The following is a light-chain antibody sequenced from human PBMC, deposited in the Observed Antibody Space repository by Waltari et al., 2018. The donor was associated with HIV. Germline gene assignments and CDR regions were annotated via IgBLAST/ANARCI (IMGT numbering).Light chain of an antibody. CDR2: GKN. CDR3: KSRDRSGNHHVV. CDR1: SLRSYY. V-gene: IGLV3-19*01. Sequence: SSELTQDPSVSVALGQTVRITCQGDSLRSYYASWYQQKPGQAPVLVIYGKNNRHSGIPDRFSGSSSGNTVSLTITGAQAEDEADYYCKSRDRSGNHHVVFGGGTKLTVL. J-gene: IGLJ2*01.